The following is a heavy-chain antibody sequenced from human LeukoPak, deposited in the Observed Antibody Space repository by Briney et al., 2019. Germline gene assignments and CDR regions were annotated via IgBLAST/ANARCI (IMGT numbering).Heavy chain of an antibody. CDR1: GYTFTGYY. Sequence: ASVKVSCKASGYTFTGYYMHWVRQAPGQGLEWMGWINPNSGGTNYAQKFQGWVTMTRDTSISTAYMELSRLRSDGTAVYYCARASTVTTIVDYWGQGTLVTVSS. J-gene: IGHJ4*02. V-gene: IGHV1-2*04. D-gene: IGHD4-17*01. CDR3: ARASTVTTIVDY. CDR2: INPNSGGT.